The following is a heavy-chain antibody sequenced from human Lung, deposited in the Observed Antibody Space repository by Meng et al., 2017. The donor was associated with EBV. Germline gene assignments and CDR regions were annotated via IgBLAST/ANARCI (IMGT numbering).Heavy chain of an antibody. CDR2: INTNTGNP. Sequence: VQLVQSGYELRKTGASVKVYCKAFGYTFTSYAMTWVRKAHGQGLEWMGWINTNTGNPTYAQGFTGRFVLSLDTSVSTAYLQISSLKAEDTAVYYCARDKIAVAGITGDYWGQGTLVTVSS. D-gene: IGHD6-19*01. V-gene: IGHV7-4-1*02. CDR1: GYTFTSYA. CDR3: ARDKIAVAGITGDY. J-gene: IGHJ4*02.